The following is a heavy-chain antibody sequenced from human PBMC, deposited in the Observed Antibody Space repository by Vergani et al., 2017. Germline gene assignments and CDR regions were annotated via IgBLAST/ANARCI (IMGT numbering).Heavy chain of an antibody. CDR2: AYYRSKWYN. D-gene: IGHD3-22*01. CDR1: WDSVSSNSAP. J-gene: IGHJ3*02. Sequence: QVQLQQSGPGLVKPSQTLSLTCAISWDSVSSNSAPWNWIRQSPSIGLEWLGRAYYRSKWYNDYAVSVKSRITINPDTSKNQFSLQLNSVTPADTAVYYCARDDGDSRGDYSLAAFDIWGQGTMVTVSS. CDR3: ARDDGDSRGDYSLAAFDI. V-gene: IGHV6-1*01.